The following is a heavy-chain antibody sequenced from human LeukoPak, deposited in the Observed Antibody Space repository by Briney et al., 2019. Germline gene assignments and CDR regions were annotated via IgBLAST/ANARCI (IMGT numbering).Heavy chain of an antibody. J-gene: IGHJ4*02. V-gene: IGHV3-48*03. Sequence: GGSLRLSCAASGFTFSSYEMNWVRQAPGKGLEWVSYISSSGSTIYYADSVKGRFTISRDNSKNTLYLQMNSLRAEDTAVYYCAKDAKLLRYFDWLQTQMYYFDYWGQGTLVTVSS. CDR3: AKDAKLLRYFDWLQTQMYYFDY. CDR1: GFTFSSYE. CDR2: ISSSGSTI. D-gene: IGHD3-9*01.